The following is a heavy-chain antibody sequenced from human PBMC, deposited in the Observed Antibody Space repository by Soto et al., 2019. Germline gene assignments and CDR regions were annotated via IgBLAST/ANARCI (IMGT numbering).Heavy chain of an antibody. D-gene: IGHD6-19*01. J-gene: IGHJ5*02. CDR3: ARGRIIVAGGFDP. CDR1: GYTFTSYD. Sequence: QVQLMQSGAEVKKPGASVKVSCKASGYTFTSYDIIWVRQATGQGLEWMGWMNPSTGNTDSAEKFQGRLTMTRNTSISTVYMELSSLSFEDTAVYYCARGRIIVAGGFDPWGQGTLVTVSS. V-gene: IGHV1-8*01. CDR2: MNPSTGNT.